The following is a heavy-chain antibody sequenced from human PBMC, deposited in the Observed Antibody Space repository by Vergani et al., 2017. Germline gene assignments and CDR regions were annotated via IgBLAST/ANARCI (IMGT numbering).Heavy chain of an antibody. J-gene: IGHJ6*03. D-gene: IGHD2-15*01. CDR3: TPSLRRGGSGYYYYYMDV. V-gene: IGHV3-15*01. Sequence: VKREEEGGGGVKNKGSLRLSCAASGFTFSNAWMSWVRQAPGKGLEWVGRIKSKTEGGTKDYAATVKGRFTISRDESKNTLYLQMNSLKTEDTAVYYCTPSLRRGGSGYYYYYMDVWGKGTTVTVSS. CDR2: IKSKTEGGTK. CDR1: GFTFSNAW.